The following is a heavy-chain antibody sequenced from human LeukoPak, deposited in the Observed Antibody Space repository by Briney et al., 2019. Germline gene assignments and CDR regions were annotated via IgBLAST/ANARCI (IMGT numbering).Heavy chain of an antibody. CDR2: IYYSGST. J-gene: IGHJ4*02. Sequence: SETLSLTCTVSGGSINSSSYYWGWIRQPPGKGLEWIGSIYYSGSTYYNPSLKSRVTISVDTSKNQFSLKLNSVTAADTAVYYCARHPHYYFDNSARWGQGTLVTVSS. CDR3: ARHPHYYFDNSAR. V-gene: IGHV4-39*01. D-gene: IGHD3-22*01. CDR1: GGSINSSSYY.